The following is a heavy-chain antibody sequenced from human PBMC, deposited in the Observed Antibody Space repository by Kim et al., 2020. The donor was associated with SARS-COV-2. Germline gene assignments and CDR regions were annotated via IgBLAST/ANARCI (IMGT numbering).Heavy chain of an antibody. CDR3: ARASRGGDCLDD. Sequence: GGSLRLSCAASGFTFSTYRMNWVRQAPGKGLEWVSSIVRSSSYAHSVRGRFTISRDNNKDSPYLQRNSLRAEDTAVYYCARASRGGDCLDDWGQGTLVTV. J-gene: IGHJ4*02. CDR1: GFTFSTYR. CDR2: IVRSSS. V-gene: IGHV3-21*01. D-gene: IGHD2-21*02.